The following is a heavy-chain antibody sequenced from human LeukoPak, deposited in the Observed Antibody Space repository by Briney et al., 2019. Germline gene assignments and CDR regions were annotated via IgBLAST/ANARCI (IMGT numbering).Heavy chain of an antibody. D-gene: IGHD3-22*01. CDR2: IYHSGST. J-gene: IGHJ3*02. V-gene: IGHV4-4*02. CDR3: AHTEYYYDSSGYSDAFDI. Sequence: SETLSLTCAVSGGSTSSANWWSWVHQPPGKGLEWIGEIYHSGSTNYNPSLKSRVTISVDKSKNQFSLKLSSVTAADTAVYYCAHTEYYYDSSGYSDAFDIWGQGTMVTVSS. CDR1: GGSTSSANW.